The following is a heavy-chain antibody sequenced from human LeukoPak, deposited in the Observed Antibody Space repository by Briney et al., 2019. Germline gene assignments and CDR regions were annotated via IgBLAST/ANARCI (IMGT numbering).Heavy chain of an antibody. CDR3: ARAREWELPNDY. D-gene: IGHD1-26*01. Sequence: GGSLRLSCAASGFTFSSYGMHWVRQAPGKGLEWVAVIWYDGSNKYYADSVKGRFTISRDNSKNTLYLQMNSLRAEDTAVYYCARAREWELPNDYWGQGTLVTVSS. J-gene: IGHJ4*02. CDR1: GFTFSSYG. V-gene: IGHV3-33*01. CDR2: IWYDGSNK.